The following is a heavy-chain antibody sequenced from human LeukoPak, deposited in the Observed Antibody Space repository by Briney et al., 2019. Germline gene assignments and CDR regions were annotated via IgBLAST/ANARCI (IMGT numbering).Heavy chain of an antibody. V-gene: IGHV3-23*01. D-gene: IGHD6-13*01. CDR2: ISGSGGST. CDR3: AKVDIAAAGTFDY. J-gene: IGHJ4*02. Sequence: PGGSLRLSCAASGFTFSSYAMSWVRQAPGKGLEWVLAISGSGGSTYYADSVKGRFTISRDNSKNTLYLQMNSLRVEDTAVYYCAKVDIAAAGTFDYWGQGTLVTVSS. CDR1: GFTFSSYA.